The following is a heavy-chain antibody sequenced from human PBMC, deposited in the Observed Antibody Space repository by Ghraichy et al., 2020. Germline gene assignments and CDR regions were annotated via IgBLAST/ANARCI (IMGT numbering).Heavy chain of an antibody. D-gene: IGHD3-16*01. J-gene: IGHJ4*02. CDR1: GFTFSSYA. V-gene: IGHV3-23*01. Sequence: GGSLRLSCAASGFTFSSYAMSWVRQAPGKGLEWVSAISGSGGSTYYADSVKGRFTISRDNSKNTLYLQMNSLRAEDTAVYYCAKGANRYYDYVTPPAYFDYWGQGTLVTVSS. CDR2: ISGSGGST. CDR3: AKGANRYYDYVTPPAYFDY.